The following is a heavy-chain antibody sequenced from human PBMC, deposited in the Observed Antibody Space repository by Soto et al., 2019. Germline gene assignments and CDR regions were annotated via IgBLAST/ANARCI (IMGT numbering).Heavy chain of an antibody. V-gene: IGHV1-2*02. CDR2: INPNSGGT. CDR1: GYTFTVYY. D-gene: IGHD3-3*01. CDR3: ARGPGEYYDFWSGYSPPGGVSPTTYYYYGMDV. Sequence: ASVKVSCKASGYTFTVYYMHWVRQAPGQGLEWMGWINPNSGGTNYAQKFQGGVTMTRDTSISTAYMELSRLRSDDTAVYYCARGPGEYYDFWSGYSPPGGVSPTTYYYYGMDVWGEGTTVTVSS. J-gene: IGHJ6*04.